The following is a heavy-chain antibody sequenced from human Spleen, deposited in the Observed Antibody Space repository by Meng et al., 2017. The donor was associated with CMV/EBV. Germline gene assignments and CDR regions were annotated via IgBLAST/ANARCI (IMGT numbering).Heavy chain of an antibody. Sequence: GGSLRLSCAASGFTFSDHSMSWVRQAPGKGLEWVSSITSSSIHIYYADSVRGRFTVSRDNAEKSLFLQMNSLRAEDTAVYYCARDSVDTADHWGQGALVTVSS. CDR3: ARDSVDTADH. CDR2: ITSSSIHI. CDR1: GFTFSDHS. J-gene: IGHJ4*02. V-gene: IGHV3-21*01. D-gene: IGHD5-18*01.